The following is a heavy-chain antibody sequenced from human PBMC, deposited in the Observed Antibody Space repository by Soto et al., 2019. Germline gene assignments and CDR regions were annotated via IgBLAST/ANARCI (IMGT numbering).Heavy chain of an antibody. J-gene: IGHJ6*02. Sequence: GGSLRLSCVASGFTFSSYSMNWVRQAPGKGLEWVSYISSSSSTIYYADSVKGRFTISRGNAKNSLYLQMNSLRDEDTAVYYCARGRFIVVVPAAQTYGMDVWGQGTTVTGLL. CDR2: ISSSSSTI. CDR3: ARGRFIVVVPAAQTYGMDV. V-gene: IGHV3-48*02. CDR1: GFTFSSYS. D-gene: IGHD2-2*01.